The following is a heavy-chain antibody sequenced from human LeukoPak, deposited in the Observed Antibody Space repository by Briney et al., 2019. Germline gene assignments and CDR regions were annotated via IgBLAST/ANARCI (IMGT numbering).Heavy chain of an antibody. V-gene: IGHV3-33*01. CDR3: ARDRVYCSSTSCAADYGMDV. D-gene: IGHD2-2*01. CDR2: IWYDGSNK. Sequence: GGSLRLSCAASGFTFSSYGMHWVRQAPGKGLEWVAVIWYDGSNKYYADSVKGRFTISRDNSKNTLYLQMNSLRAEDTAVYYCARDRVYCSSTSCAADYGMDVWGQGTTVTVSS. J-gene: IGHJ6*02. CDR1: GFTFSSYG.